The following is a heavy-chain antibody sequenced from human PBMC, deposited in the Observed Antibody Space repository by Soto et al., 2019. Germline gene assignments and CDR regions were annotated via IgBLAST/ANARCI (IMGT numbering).Heavy chain of an antibody. D-gene: IGHD3-10*01. V-gene: IGHV1-18*01. CDR3: ARQPFDRGVNWFDP. CDR1: GYTFTSYG. Sequence: ASVKVSCKASGYTFTSYGISWVRQAPGQGLEWMGWISAYNGNTNYAQKLQGRVTMTTDTSTSTAYMELRSLRSDDTAVYYCARQPFDRGVNWFDPWGQGTLVTVSS. J-gene: IGHJ5*02. CDR2: ISAYNGNT.